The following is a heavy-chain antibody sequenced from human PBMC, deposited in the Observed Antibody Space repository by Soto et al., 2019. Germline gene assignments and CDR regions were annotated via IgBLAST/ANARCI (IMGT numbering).Heavy chain of an antibody. D-gene: IGHD2-15*01. CDR2: IIPIFGTA. Sequence: QVQLVQSGAEVKKPGSSVKVSCKASGGTFSSYAISWVXXXXGXGLEWMGGIIPIFGTANYAQKFQGRVXXTADXSXXXXXXXXXXXXSEDTAVYYCALRRVAARGYAFDIWGQGTMVTVSS. CDR1: GGTFSSYA. J-gene: IGHJ3*02. CDR3: ALRRVAARGYAFDI. V-gene: IGHV1-69*01.